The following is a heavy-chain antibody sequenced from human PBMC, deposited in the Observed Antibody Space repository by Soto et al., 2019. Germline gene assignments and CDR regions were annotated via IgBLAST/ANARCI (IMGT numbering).Heavy chain of an antibody. V-gene: IGHV3-23*01. CDR3: AKYVLRAPRFDY. J-gene: IGHJ4*02. CDR2: ISGSGGST. CDR1: GFTFGASA. D-gene: IGHD3-10*01. Sequence: GSLRLSCAASGFTFGASALQWVRQAPGKGLEWVSAISGSGGSTYYADSVKGRFTISRDNSKNTLYLQMNSLRAEDTAVYYCAKYVLRAPRFDYWGQGTLVTVSS.